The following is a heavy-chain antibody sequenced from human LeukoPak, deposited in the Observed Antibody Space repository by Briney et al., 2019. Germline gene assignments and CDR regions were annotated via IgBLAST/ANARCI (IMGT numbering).Heavy chain of an antibody. D-gene: IGHD1-26*01. CDR1: GFTFSSYA. J-gene: IGHJ1*01. Sequence: GGSLRLSCAASGFTFSSYAMSWVRQAPGKGLEWVSAISGSGGSTYYADSVKGRFTISRDNSKNTLYLQMNSLRAEDTAIYYCAKPNPSSGSYYVFQHWGQGTLVTVSS. CDR3: AKPNPSSGSYYVFQH. V-gene: IGHV3-23*01. CDR2: ISGSGGST.